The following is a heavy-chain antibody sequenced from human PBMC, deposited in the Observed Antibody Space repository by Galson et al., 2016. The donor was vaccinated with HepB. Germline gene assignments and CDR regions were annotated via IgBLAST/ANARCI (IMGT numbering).Heavy chain of an antibody. CDR2: TYYRSKWYH. CDR1: GDSVSSNSAA. CDR3: ARANVVLNYYYYYTMDV. D-gene: IGHD2-2*01. J-gene: IGHJ6*02. V-gene: IGHV6-1*01. Sequence: CAISGDSVSSNSAAWNWIRQSPSRGLEWLGRTYYRSKWYHDYAVSVKSRITISPDTSKNQFSLQMSSVTPEDTAVYYCARANVVLNYYYYYTMDVWGQGTTVTVSS.